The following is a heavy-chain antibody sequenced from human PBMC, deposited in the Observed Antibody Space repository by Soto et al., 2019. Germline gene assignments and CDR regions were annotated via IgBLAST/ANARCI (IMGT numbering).Heavy chain of an antibody. J-gene: IGHJ5*02. Sequence: GGSLRLSCAASGFIFENFGMSWVRQAPGKGLEWISSISGSGFKKYYADSVKGRFTISRDNSKSTVYLELNNLSADDTAVYHCAKNQGVELVPLATVDWFDPWGQGTPVTVSS. CDR3: AKNQGVELVPLATVDWFDP. CDR1: GFIFENFG. CDR2: ISGSGFKK. V-gene: IGHV3-23*01. D-gene: IGHD1-26*01.